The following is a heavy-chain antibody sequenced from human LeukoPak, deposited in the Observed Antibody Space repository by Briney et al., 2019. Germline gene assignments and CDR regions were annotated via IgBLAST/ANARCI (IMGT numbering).Heavy chain of an antibody. CDR1: GFTFSSYW. CDR2: IKTDGSQI. Sequence: GGSLRLSCVASGFTFSSYWTTWVRQAPGKGLEWVANIKTDGSQIYYVDSVKGRFTISRDNSKNTLYVQMNSLRAEDTAVYYCAKDRGFGVFFQYYFDYWGQGTLVTVSS. V-gene: IGHV3-7*01. J-gene: IGHJ4*02. CDR3: AKDRGFGVFFQYYFDY. D-gene: IGHD3-10*01.